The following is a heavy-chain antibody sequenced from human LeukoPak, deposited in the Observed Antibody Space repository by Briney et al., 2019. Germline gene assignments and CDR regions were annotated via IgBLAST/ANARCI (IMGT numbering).Heavy chain of an antibody. Sequence: PGGSLRLSCAASGFTFSSYGMHWVRQAPGKGLEWVAVIWYDGSNKYYADSVKGRFTISRDNSKNTLYLQMNSLRAEDTAVYYCARDRGSGGSYYYYGMDVWGQGTTVTVSS. D-gene: IGHD3-10*01. V-gene: IGHV3-33*01. CDR1: GFTFSSYG. CDR3: ARDRGSGGSYYYYGMDV. CDR2: IWYDGSNK. J-gene: IGHJ6*02.